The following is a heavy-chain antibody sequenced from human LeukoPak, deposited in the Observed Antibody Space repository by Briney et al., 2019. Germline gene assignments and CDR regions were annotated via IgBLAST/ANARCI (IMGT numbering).Heavy chain of an antibody. CDR2: ISSGGNT. CDR3: AREVRGYYFDY. V-gene: IGHV3-53*01. Sequence: GGSLRLSCAASGFTFSSYWMSWVRQAPGKGLEWVSVISSGGNTYYADSVKGRFTISRDISKNTLYLQMNGLRAEDTAVYYCAREVRGYYFDYWGQGTLVTVSS. J-gene: IGHJ4*02. D-gene: IGHD3-22*01. CDR1: GFTFSSYW.